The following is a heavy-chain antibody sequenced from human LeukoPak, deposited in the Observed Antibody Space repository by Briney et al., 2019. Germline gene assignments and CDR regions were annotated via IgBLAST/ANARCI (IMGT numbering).Heavy chain of an antibody. Sequence: SETLSLTCAVYGGSFSGYYWSWIRQPPGKGLEWIGEINHSGSTNYNPSLKSRVTISADTSKNQFSLKLSSVTAADTAVYYCARGGRRGQDYWGQGTLVTVSS. CDR2: INHSGST. CDR3: ARGGRRGQDY. J-gene: IGHJ4*02. V-gene: IGHV4-34*01. D-gene: IGHD3-10*01. CDR1: GGSFSGYY.